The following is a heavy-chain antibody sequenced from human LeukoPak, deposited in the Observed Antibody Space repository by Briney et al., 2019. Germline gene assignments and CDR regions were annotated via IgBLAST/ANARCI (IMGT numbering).Heavy chain of an antibody. Sequence: KPSETLSLTCTVSGGSISSGSYYWSWIRQPAGKGLEWVGYIYYSGSTNYNPSLKSRVTISVDTSKNQFSLKLSSVTAADTAVYYCARDGGVTGDTFDIWGQGTMVTVSS. CDR1: GGSISSGSYY. V-gene: IGHV4-61*10. D-gene: IGHD3-16*01. CDR2: IYYSGST. CDR3: ARDGGVTGDTFDI. J-gene: IGHJ3*02.